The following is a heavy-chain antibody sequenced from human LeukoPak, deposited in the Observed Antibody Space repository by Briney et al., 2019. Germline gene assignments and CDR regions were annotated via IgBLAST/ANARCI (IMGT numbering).Heavy chain of an antibody. CDR2: IYYSGST. CDR3: ARDTYYYDSSPNWFDP. V-gene: IGHV4-39*07. CDR1: GGSISSSSYY. D-gene: IGHD3-22*01. Sequence: SETLSLTCTVSGGSISSSSYYWGWIRQPPGKGLEWIGSIYYSGSTYYNPSLKSRVAISVDTSKNQFSLKLSSVTAAGTAVYYCARDTYYYDSSPNWFDPWGQGTLVTVSS. J-gene: IGHJ5*02.